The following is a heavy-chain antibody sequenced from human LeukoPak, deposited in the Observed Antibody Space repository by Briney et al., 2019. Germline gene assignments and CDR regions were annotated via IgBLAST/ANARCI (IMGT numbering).Heavy chain of an antibody. J-gene: IGHJ5*02. D-gene: IGHD5-12*01. CDR1: GYTFTSYD. CDR3: ARRRYRVVATMRFDP. V-gene: IGHV1-8*01. Sequence: ASVKVSCKASGYTFTSYDINWVRQATGQGLEWMGWMNPNSGDTGYAQRFQGRVTMTRNTSISTAYMELSSLRSEDTAVYYCARRRYRVVATMRFDPWGQGTLVTVSS. CDR2: MNPNSGDT.